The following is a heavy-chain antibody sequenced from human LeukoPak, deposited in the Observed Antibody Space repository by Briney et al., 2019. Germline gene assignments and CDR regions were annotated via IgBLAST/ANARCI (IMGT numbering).Heavy chain of an antibody. CDR2: IYSGGST. D-gene: IGHD3-10*01. Sequence: PGGSLRLSCAASGFTVSSNYMSWVRQAPGKGLEWVSVIYSGGSTYYADSVKGRFTISRDNSKNTLYLQMNSLRAEDTAVYYCARDRYGSGSYGGYYFDYWGQGTLVTVSS. J-gene: IGHJ4*02. CDR3: ARDRYGSGSYGGYYFDY. CDR1: GFTVSSNY. V-gene: IGHV3-53*01.